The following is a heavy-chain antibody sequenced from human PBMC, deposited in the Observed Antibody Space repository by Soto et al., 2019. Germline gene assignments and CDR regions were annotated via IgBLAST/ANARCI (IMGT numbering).Heavy chain of an antibody. CDR2: ISYDGSNK. CDR3: ARDWVRYFDWLSPYYGMDV. J-gene: IGHJ6*02. D-gene: IGHD3-9*01. CDR1: GFTFSSYA. V-gene: IGHV3-30-3*01. Sequence: GGSLRLSCAASGFTFSSYAMHWLRQAPGKGLEWVAVISYDGSNKYYADSVKGRFTISRDNSKNTLYLQMNSLRAEDTAVYYCARDWVRYFDWLSPYYGMDVXGQGTTVTVS.